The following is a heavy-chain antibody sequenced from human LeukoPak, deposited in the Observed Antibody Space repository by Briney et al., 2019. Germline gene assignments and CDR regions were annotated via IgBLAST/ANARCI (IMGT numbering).Heavy chain of an antibody. J-gene: IGHJ4*02. D-gene: IGHD1-26*01. CDR1: GGSISSSSYY. CDR3: ARLFPSGSFLDY. CDR2: IYYSGST. V-gene: IGHV4-39*01. Sequence: SETLPLTCTVSGGSISSSSYYWGWIRQPPGKGLEWIGSIYYSGSTYYNPSLKSRVTISVDTSKNQFSLKLSSVTAADTAVYYCARLFPSGSFLDYWGQGTLVTVSS.